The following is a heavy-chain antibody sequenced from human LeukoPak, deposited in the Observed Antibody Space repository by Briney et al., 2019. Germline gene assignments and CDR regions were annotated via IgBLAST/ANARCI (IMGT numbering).Heavy chain of an antibody. Sequence: ASVKVSCKASGYPFSNYDINWVRQATGQGLEWMGWIKPNSGYTAYAQKFLGRVTITRNTSISTVYMELSSLASEDTAVYYCAREGLGATGFGPYSYFYYYMGVWGKGTTVTVSS. CDR1: GYPFSNYD. J-gene: IGHJ6*03. V-gene: IGHV1-8*03. D-gene: IGHD1-26*01. CDR3: AREGLGATGFGPYSYFYYYMGV. CDR2: IKPNSGYT.